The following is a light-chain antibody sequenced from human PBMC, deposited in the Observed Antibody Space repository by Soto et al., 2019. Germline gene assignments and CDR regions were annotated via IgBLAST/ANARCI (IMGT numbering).Light chain of an antibody. CDR2: EVS. J-gene: IGLJ2*01. V-gene: IGLV2-8*01. CDR3: SSYAGNNNVV. Sequence: QSVLTQPPSASGSPGQSVTISCTGTSSDVGDYKFVSWYQQHPGKAPKLMLYEVSRRPSGVPDRFSGSKSGNTASMTVSGLQAEDEADYYCSSYAGNNNVVFGGGTKLTVL. CDR1: SSDVGDYKF.